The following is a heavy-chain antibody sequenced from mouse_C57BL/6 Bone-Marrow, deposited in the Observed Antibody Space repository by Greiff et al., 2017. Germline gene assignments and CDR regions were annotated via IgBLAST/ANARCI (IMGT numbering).Heavy chain of an antibody. V-gene: IGHV1-81*01. J-gene: IGHJ3*01. Sequence: VHLVESGAELARPGASVKLSCKASGYTFTSYGISWVKQRTGQGLEWIGEIYPRSGNTYYNEKFKGKATLTADKSSSTAYMELRSLTSEDSAVYFCANAYYSNYGFAYWGQGTLVTVSA. D-gene: IGHD2-5*01. CDR1: GYTFTSYG. CDR3: ANAYYSNYGFAY. CDR2: IYPRSGNT.